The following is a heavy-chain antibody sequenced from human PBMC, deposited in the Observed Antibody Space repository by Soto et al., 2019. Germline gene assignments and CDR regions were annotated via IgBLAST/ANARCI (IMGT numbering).Heavy chain of an antibody. D-gene: IGHD6-19*01. CDR1: GFTFSSYG. CDR3: AKGGQWRSWYDAFDI. J-gene: IGHJ3*02. V-gene: IGHV3-30*18. Sequence: GGSLRLSCAASGFTFSSYGMHWVRQAPGKGLEWVAVISYDGSNKYYADSVKGRFIISRDNSKNTLYLQMNSLRAEDTAVYYCAKGGQWRSWYDAFDIWGQGTMVTVSS. CDR2: ISYDGSNK.